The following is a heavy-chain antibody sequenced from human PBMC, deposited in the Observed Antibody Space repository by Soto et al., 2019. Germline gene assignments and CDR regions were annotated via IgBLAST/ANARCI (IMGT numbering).Heavy chain of an antibody. V-gene: IGHV3-33*01. D-gene: IGHD4-17*01. CDR1: GFTFSSYG. CDR2: IWYDGSNK. CDR3: ARTTYGDYGSFDY. J-gene: IGHJ4*02. Sequence: SGGSLRLSCAASGFTFSSYGMHWVRQAPGKGLEWVAVIWYDGSNKYYADSVKGRFTISRDNSKNTLYLQMNSLRAEDTAVYYCARTTYGDYGSFDYWGQGTLVTVSS.